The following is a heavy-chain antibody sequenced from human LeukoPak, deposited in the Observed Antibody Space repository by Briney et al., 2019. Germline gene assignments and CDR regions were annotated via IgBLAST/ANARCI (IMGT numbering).Heavy chain of an antibody. CDR2: ISGSGGST. CDR3: PTGAYQEIAC. D-gene: IGHD3-16*01. Sequence: ESGGSQTLLCAASGYTFSSYDMTWVRQAPGKGLEWVSSISGSGGSTNNADSVKGRFTISRDNSKNTLYLQMNSLRAEDAAVYYCPTGAYQEIACCGQASLVTVSS. V-gene: IGHV3-23*01. J-gene: IGHJ4*01. CDR1: GYTFSSYD.